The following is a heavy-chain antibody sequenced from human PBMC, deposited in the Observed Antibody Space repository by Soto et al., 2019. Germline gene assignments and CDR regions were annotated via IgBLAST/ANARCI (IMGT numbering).Heavy chain of an antibody. Sequence: GGSLRLSCAASGFTFSSYWMSWVRQAPGKGLEWVANIKQDGSEKYYVDSVKGRFTISRDNAKNSLYLQMNSLRAEDTAVYYCARDILPPIAAALRRYYYGMDVWGQGTTVTVSS. CDR3: ARDILPPIAAALRRYYYGMDV. V-gene: IGHV3-7*05. CDR1: GFTFSSYW. D-gene: IGHD6-13*01. CDR2: IKQDGSEK. J-gene: IGHJ6*02.